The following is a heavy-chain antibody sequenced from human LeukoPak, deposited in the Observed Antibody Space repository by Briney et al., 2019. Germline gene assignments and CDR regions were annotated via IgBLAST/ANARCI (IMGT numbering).Heavy chain of an antibody. J-gene: IGHJ3*02. CDR1: GGSISSYY. Sequence: SETLSLTCTVSGGSISSYYWSWIRQPPGKGLEWIGYIYYSGSTNYTPSLKSRVTISVDTSKNQFSLKLSSVTAADTAVYYCARRNDLGIWGQGTMVTVSS. V-gene: IGHV4-59*08. CDR3: ARRNDLGI. CDR2: IYYSGST.